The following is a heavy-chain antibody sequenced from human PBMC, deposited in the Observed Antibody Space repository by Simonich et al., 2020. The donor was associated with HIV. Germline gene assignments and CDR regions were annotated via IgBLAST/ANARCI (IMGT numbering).Heavy chain of an antibody. CDR1: GGSFSGYY. J-gene: IGHJ1*01. Sequence: QVQLQQWGAGLLKPSETLSLTCAVYGGSFSGYYWSWIRPPPGKGLEWIGEIIHSGSTNYNPSLKSRVTISVDTSKNQFSLKLSSVTAADTAVYYCARLTAGGLGEYFQHWGQGTLVTVSS. CDR2: IIHSGST. D-gene: IGHD6-13*01. CDR3: ARLTAGGLGEYFQH. V-gene: IGHV4-34*12.